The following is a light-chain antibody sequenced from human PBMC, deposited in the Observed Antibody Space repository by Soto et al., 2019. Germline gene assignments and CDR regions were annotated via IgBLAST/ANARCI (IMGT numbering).Light chain of an antibody. V-gene: IGLV2-14*01. CDR1: SSDVGGYDF. Sequence: QSALTQPASVSGSPGQSITLSCTGTSSDVGGYDFVSWFQQHPGKPPKLIIFEVSRRPSGVSNRFSGSKSGNTASLTISGLQAEDEADYYCNSFATSSTPLYVFGTGTKLT. CDR2: EVS. CDR3: NSFATSSTPLYV. J-gene: IGLJ1*01.